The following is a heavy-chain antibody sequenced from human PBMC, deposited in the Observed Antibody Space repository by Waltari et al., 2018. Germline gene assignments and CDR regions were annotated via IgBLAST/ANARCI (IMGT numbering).Heavy chain of an antibody. Sequence: QVTLRESGPALVKPTQTLTLTCSFSAFSLSPSMCVTWIRQSPGKALALLARIDWAADKYYNPSLRTRLTISKDTSKDQVVLTMTDMNAEDSATYYCARSPSDYYYRYGMDVWGQGTTVTVSS. CDR1: AFSLSPSMC. D-gene: IGHD1-26*01. CDR3: ARSPSDYYYRYGMDV. CDR2: IDWAADK. J-gene: IGHJ6*02. V-gene: IGHV2-70*15.